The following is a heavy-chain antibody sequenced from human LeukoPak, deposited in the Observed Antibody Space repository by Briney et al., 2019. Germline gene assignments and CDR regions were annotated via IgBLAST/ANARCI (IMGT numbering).Heavy chain of an antibody. Sequence: GGSLRLSCAASGFTFSSFALSWVRQAPGKGLEGISGISGSGGRTDYADSVNGRFTISRDNSKNTLYLQMSSLRADDTALYYCAKSPPRCSGGSCYGYWGQGTLVTVSS. CDR3: AKSPPRCSGGSCYGY. D-gene: IGHD2-15*01. CDR1: GFTFSSFA. J-gene: IGHJ4*02. CDR2: ISGSGGRT. V-gene: IGHV3-23*01.